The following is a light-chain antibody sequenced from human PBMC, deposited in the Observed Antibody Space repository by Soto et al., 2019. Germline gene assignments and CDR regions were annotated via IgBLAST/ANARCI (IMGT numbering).Light chain of an antibody. CDR1: QAVSSN. CDR2: AAS. J-gene: IGKJ1*01. CDR3: QQHTSPPRP. V-gene: IGKV3-15*01. Sequence: EIVRTQAPATLSVSPGERANLSCRASQAVSSNLAWYQQKPGQAPRLLIYAASTRAAGIPDRFSGSGSGTGFTLTITSLQSEYFAVYHCQQHTSPPRPSGQGTTVDI.